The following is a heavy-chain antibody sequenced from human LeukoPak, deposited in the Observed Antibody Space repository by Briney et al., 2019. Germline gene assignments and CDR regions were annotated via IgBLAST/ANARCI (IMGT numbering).Heavy chain of an antibody. CDR2: IRSKANSYVT. CDR3: TRRGSSSVGVVYMDV. CDR1: GFTFSGSA. V-gene: IGHV3-73*01. J-gene: IGHJ6*03. D-gene: IGHD6-6*01. Sequence: GGSLRLSCAASGFTFSGSAMHWVRQASGKGLEWVGRIRSKANSYVTAYAASVKGRFTISRDDSKNTAYLQMNSLKTEDTAVYYCTRRGSSSVGVVYMDVWGKGTTVTVSS.